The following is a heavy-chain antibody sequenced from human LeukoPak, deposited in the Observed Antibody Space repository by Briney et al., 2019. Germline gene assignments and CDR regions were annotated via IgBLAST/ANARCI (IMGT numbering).Heavy chain of an antibody. D-gene: IGHD1-14*01. V-gene: IGHV1-3*04. CDR2: INTGSGNT. Sequence: ASVKVSCKASGYSFVFFGVSWVRQAPGQRLEWMGWINTGSGNTKYSQKFQGRVTFTRDTSASTAYMEVSSLRSEDTAVYYCAREMFGTSRPSDYWGQGTLVTVSP. J-gene: IGHJ4*02. CDR3: AREMFGTSRPSDY. CDR1: GYSFVFFG.